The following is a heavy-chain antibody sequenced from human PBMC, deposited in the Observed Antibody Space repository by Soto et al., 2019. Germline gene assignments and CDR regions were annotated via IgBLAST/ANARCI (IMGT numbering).Heavy chain of an antibody. J-gene: IGHJ6*02. CDR1: GGSISSYY. Sequence: SETLSLTCTVSGGSISSYYWSWIRQPPGKGLEWIGYIYYSGSTNYNPSLKSRVTISVDTSKNQFSLKLSSVTAADTAVYYCARMPPGYCSGGXCYLLPGYYYYYYGMDVWGQGTTVTVSS. V-gene: IGHV4-59*01. CDR2: IYYSGST. D-gene: IGHD2-15*01. CDR3: ARMPPGYCSGGXCYLLPGYYYYYYGMDV.